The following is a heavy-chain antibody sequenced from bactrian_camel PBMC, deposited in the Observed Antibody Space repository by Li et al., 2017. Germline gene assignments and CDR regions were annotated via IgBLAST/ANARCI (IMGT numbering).Heavy chain of an antibody. V-gene: IGHV3S6*01. Sequence: HVQLVESGGASVQAGKSLRLSCKITGDPYSSNCRAWFRQAQGKEREGVAHIYASGGDTFYADSVKGRFTISQDVANNTMYLQMNSLAPEDAATYYCAARSGSGCSLNQHDFSSWGQGTQVTVS. CDR1: GDPYSSNC. CDR3: AARSGSGCSLNQHDFSS. D-gene: IGHD1*01. J-gene: IGHJ6*01. CDR2: IYASGGDT.